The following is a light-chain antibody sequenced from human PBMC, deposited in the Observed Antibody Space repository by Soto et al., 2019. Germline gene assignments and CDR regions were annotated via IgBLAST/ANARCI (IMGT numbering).Light chain of an antibody. CDR1: QGISNY. V-gene: IGKV1-27*01. Sequence: EIQMTQSPSSLSSSVGDRVTLTCRASQGISNYAWYQQQPGKVPKLLIYAASTSPPGVPARFSGSGSGTDFTLTISSLQPEDVATYYCQKYGSSPPTFGQGTKVDIK. J-gene: IGKJ1*01. CDR2: AAS. CDR3: QKYGSSPPT.